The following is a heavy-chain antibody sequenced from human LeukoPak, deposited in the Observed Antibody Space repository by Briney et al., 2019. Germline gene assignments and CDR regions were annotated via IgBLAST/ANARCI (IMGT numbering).Heavy chain of an antibody. CDR1: GFTFSSYA. CDR3: AKESAAGTDAEFDY. Sequence: PGGSLRLSCAASGFTFSSYAMSWVRQAPGKGLEWVSAISGSGGGTYYGISGSGGSTYYADSVKGRFTVSGDNSKNTLYLQMNSLRDEDTAVYYCAKESAAGTDAEFDYWGQGTLVTVSS. J-gene: IGHJ4*02. V-gene: IGHV3-23*01. D-gene: IGHD6-13*01. CDR2: ISGSGGGTYYGISGSGGST.